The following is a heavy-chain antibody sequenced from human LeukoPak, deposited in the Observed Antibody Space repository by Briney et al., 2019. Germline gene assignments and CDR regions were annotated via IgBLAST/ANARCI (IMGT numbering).Heavy chain of an antibody. CDR3: ARRNRDYYGSGSPGMGWFDP. CDR1: GGSISSYY. D-gene: IGHD3-10*01. J-gene: IGHJ5*02. CDR2: IYYSGST. V-gene: IGHV4-59*12. Sequence: SETLSLTCTVSGGSISSYYWSWIRQPPGKGLEWIGYIYYSGSTNYKSSLKSRVTISVDTSKNQFSLKLSSVTAADTAVYYCARRNRDYYGSGSPGMGWFDPWGQGTLVTVSS.